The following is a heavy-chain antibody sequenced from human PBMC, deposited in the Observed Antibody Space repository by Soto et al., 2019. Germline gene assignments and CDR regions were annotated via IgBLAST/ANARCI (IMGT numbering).Heavy chain of an antibody. J-gene: IGHJ6*02. D-gene: IGHD4-17*01. V-gene: IGHV3-30*18. CDR2: ISYDGSNK. Sequence: PGGSLRLSCAASGFTFSSYGMHWVRQAPGKGLEWVAVISYDGSNKYYADSVKGRFTISRDNSKNTLYLQMNSLRAEDTAVYYCAKDLVHGDYGEYYYYYGMDVWGQGTTVTVSS. CDR3: AKDLVHGDYGEYYYYYGMDV. CDR1: GFTFSSYG.